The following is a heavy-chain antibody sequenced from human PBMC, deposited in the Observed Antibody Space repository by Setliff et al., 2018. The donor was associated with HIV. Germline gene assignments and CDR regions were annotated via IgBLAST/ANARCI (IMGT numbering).Heavy chain of an antibody. CDR3: ARDRTQQNWGSRGYYYMDV. CDR2: INPNSGDT. V-gene: IGHV1-2*02. J-gene: IGHJ6*03. CDR1: GDTLTDYY. D-gene: IGHD7-27*01. Sequence: ASVKVSCKSSGDTLTDYYIHWVRQAPGQGLEWMAWINPNSGDTNSAQKFQGRVTMTRDTSIRTVYMELSRLTPDDTAVYFCARDRTQQNWGSRGYYYMDVWGKGTTVTVSS.